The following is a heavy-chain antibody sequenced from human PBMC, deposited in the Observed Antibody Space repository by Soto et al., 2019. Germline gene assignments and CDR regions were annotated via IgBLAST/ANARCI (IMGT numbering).Heavy chain of an antibody. CDR3: AREVAPNTIFGVVNY. CDR1: GPSFSNYA. Sequence: QVQLVQSGAEVKKPGSSVRVSCRASGPSFSNYAISWVRQAPGQGLEWMGGIMPFFDTPHYAQKFQGRVTITADDSTSTVYMGMSSLRSEDTAIYYCAREVAPNTIFGVVNYWGQGTLVTVSS. V-gene: IGHV1-69*01. J-gene: IGHJ4*02. CDR2: IMPFFDTP. D-gene: IGHD3-3*01.